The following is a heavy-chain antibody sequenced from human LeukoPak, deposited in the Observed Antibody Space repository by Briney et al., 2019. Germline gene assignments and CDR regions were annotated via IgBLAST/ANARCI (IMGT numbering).Heavy chain of an antibody. CDR1: GFSFTNYW. D-gene: IGHD6-6*01. J-gene: IGHJ4*02. CDR2: IYPGDSDT. V-gene: IGHV5-51*01. CDR3: ARPDAPIIVARPVDY. Sequence: GESLKISCKGSGFSFTNYWIAWVRQMPGKGLEWMGIIYPGDSDTRYSPSFQGQVTISADKSVNTAYLQWSSLKASDTAIYYCARPDAPIIVARPVDYWGQGTLVTVSS.